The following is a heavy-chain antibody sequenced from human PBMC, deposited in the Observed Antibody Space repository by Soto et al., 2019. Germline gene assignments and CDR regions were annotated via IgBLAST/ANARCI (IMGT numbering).Heavy chain of an antibody. CDR1: GGSILDSTYY. V-gene: IGHV4-39*01. D-gene: IGHD3-22*01. J-gene: IGHJ5*02. Sequence: QLLLQESGPGLVKPSETLSLTCTVSGGSILDSTYYWAWIRQSPGKGLEWIGTIFYSGGTFYTPSLKSRVTMSVDTSNNQFSLKLSSVTAADTAVYYCARQASGYYYGWFDPWGQGILVTVSS. CDR3: ARQASGYYYGWFDP. CDR2: IFYSGGT.